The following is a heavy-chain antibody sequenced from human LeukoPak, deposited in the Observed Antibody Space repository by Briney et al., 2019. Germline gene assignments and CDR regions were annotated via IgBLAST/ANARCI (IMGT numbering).Heavy chain of an antibody. Sequence: PSQTMSLTCTVAGGSISSGSYYWSWIRQPAGKGLEWIGRIYTSGSTNYNPSLKSRVTISVDTSKNPFSLKLSSVTAADTAVYYCASGVRGVIPFYYYGMDVWGQGTTVTVSS. CDR3: ASGVRGVIPFYYYGMDV. J-gene: IGHJ6*02. D-gene: IGHD3-10*01. V-gene: IGHV4-61*02. CDR2: IYTSGST. CDR1: GGSISSGSYY.